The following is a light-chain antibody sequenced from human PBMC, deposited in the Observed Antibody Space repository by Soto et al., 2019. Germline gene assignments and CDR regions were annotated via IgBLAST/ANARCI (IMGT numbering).Light chain of an antibody. CDR3: CSFAGSYTFWV. Sequence: QSALTQPRSVSGSPGQSVTISCTGTSSDVGDYNYVSWYQQYPGKAPKLVIYDVSKRTSGVPDRFSGSKSGNTSSLTISGLRAEDEADYYCCSFAGSYTFWVFGGGTKVTVL. CDR2: DVS. J-gene: IGLJ3*02. V-gene: IGLV2-11*01. CDR1: SSDVGDYNY.